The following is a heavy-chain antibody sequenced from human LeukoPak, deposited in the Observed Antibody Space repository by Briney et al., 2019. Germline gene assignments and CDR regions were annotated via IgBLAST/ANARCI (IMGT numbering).Heavy chain of an antibody. J-gene: IGHJ4*02. CDR1: GFTFSSYW. Sequence: GGSLRLSCAGSGFTFSSYWMHWVRQAPGKGLVWVSRIHGDGTNTKYANSVKGRFTISRDNAKNTLYLQMNCLRAEDTAAYYCARGYGDYVAYFDYWGQGTLVTVSS. CDR2: IHGDGTNT. CDR3: ARGYGDYVAYFDY. V-gene: IGHV3-74*03. D-gene: IGHD4-17*01.